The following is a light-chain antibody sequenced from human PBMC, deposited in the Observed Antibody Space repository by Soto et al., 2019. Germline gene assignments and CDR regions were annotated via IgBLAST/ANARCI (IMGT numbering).Light chain of an antibody. V-gene: IGKV3-20*01. CDR1: QSLSGNY. CDR2: GAS. Sequence: EIVLTQSPGTLSLSPGERVTLSCRASQSLSGNYLARYQQKPGQAPKFLIYGASNRATDIPDRFSGGGSGTDFALTINRLEPEDSAVYYCQQYGHSPITFGQGTRLEIK. CDR3: QQYGHSPIT. J-gene: IGKJ5*01.